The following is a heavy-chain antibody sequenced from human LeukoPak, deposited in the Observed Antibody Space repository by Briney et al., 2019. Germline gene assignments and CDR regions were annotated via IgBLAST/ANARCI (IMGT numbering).Heavy chain of an antibody. CDR3: ARTSVEWFDP. V-gene: IGHV1-69*01. CDR1: GGTFSSYA. Sequence: SVKVSCKASGGTFSSYAISWVRQAPGQGLEWMGGIIPIFGTANYAQKFQGRVTITADESTSTPYMELRSLRSEDTAVYYCARTSVEWFDPWGQGTLVTVSS. D-gene: IGHD4-23*01. CDR2: IIPIFGTA. J-gene: IGHJ5*02.